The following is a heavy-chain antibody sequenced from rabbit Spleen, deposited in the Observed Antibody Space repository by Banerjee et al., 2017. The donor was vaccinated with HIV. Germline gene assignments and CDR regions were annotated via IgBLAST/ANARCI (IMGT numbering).Heavy chain of an antibody. J-gene: IGHJ6*01. CDR3: ARDTGSSFSTYGMDL. CDR2: IYSGGSGRT. D-gene: IGHD8-1*01. Sequence: QEQVVESGGGLVKPGASLTLTCKASGFPFSDKTVMCWVRQAPGKGLEWIACIYSGGSGRTYYANWAKGRFTISKTSSTTVTLQMTSLTAADTATYFCARDTGSSFSTYGMDLWGPGTLVTVS. V-gene: IGHV1S45*01. CDR1: GFPFSDKTV.